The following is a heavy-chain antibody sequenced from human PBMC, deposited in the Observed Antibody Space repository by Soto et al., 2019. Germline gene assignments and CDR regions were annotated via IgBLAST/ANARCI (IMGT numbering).Heavy chain of an antibody. CDR2: INAANGNT. CDR3: AREGPYRTNNGCFDP. CDR1: GYTFTRYG. V-gene: IGHV1-3*01. D-gene: IGHD4-4*01. Sequence: QVQLVQSGAEVKRPGASVRISCKASGYTFTRYGIHWVRQAPGQRLEWMGWINAANGNTKNSEKLQGRVTITRDTSTSTAYVALSSLTSKDTAVYYCAREGPYRTNNGCFDPWGQGTLVTVSS. J-gene: IGHJ5*02.